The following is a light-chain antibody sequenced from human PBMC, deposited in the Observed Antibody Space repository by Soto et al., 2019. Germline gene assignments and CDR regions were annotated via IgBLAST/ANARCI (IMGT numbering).Light chain of an antibody. CDR2: EVS. Sequence: QSVLTQPASVSGSPGQSITISCTGTSSDVGGYNYVSWYQQHPGKAPKLMIYEVSNRPSGVSSRFSGSKSDNTASLTISGLQAEDEADYYCSSYTSSSTLVFGTGTKVTVL. V-gene: IGLV2-14*01. J-gene: IGLJ1*01. CDR1: SSDVGGYNY. CDR3: SSYTSSSTLV.